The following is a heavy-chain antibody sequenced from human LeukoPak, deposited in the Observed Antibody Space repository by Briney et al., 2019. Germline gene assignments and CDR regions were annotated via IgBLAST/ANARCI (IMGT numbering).Heavy chain of an antibody. CDR1: GYTFTSYD. V-gene: IGHV1-8*01. CDR3: ARGDSSGYYYSPDY. Sequence: GASVKVSCKASGYTFTSYDISWVRQATGQGLEWMGWMNPNSGNTGYAQKFQGRVTMTRNTSISTAYMELSSLRSEDTAVYYCARGDSSGYYYSPDYWGQGTLVTVSS. CDR2: MNPNSGNT. J-gene: IGHJ4*02. D-gene: IGHD3-22*01.